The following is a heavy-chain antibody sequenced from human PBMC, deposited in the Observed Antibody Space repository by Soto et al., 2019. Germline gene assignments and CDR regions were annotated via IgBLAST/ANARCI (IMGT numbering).Heavy chain of an antibody. CDR3: AIAVAGTVFDY. J-gene: IGHJ4*02. D-gene: IGHD6-19*01. V-gene: IGHV3-74*01. Sequence: EVQLVESGGGLVQPGGSLRLSCAASGFTFSSYWMHWVRQVPGKGLVWVSRINSDGSSTSYADSVKGRFTISRDNAKNTLYRQMNRLRAEDTAVYYCAIAVAGTVFDYWGQGTLVTVSS. CDR2: INSDGSST. CDR1: GFTFSSYW.